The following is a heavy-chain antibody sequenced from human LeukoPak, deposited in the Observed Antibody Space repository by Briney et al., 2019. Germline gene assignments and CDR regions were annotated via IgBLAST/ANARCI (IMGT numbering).Heavy chain of an antibody. Sequence: SETLSLTCTVSGGSISSSSYYWGWIRQPPGKGLEWIGSIYYSGSTYYSPSLKSRVTISVDTSKNQFSLKLSSVTAADTAVYYCARLNYYDSSGLDYWGQGTLVTVSS. D-gene: IGHD3-22*01. CDR2: IYYSGST. CDR3: ARLNYYDSSGLDY. CDR1: GGSISSSSYY. V-gene: IGHV4-39*07. J-gene: IGHJ4*02.